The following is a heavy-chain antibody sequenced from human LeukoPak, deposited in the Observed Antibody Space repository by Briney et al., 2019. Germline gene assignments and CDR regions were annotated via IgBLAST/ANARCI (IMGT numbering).Heavy chain of an antibody. Sequence: SETLSLTCTVSGGSISSYYWSWIRQPPGKGLEWIGYIYYSGSTNYNPSLKSRVTISVDKSKNQFSLKLSSVTAADTAVYYCARDSVVGADYYGMDVWGQGTTVTVSS. CDR2: IYYSGST. V-gene: IGHV4-59*12. J-gene: IGHJ6*02. CDR3: ARDSVVGADYYGMDV. D-gene: IGHD2-15*01. CDR1: GGSISSYY.